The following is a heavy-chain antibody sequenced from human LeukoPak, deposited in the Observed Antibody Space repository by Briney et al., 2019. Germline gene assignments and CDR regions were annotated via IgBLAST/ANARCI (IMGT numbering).Heavy chain of an antibody. J-gene: IGHJ5*02. CDR3: ARDKRGIAAAGRSGWFDP. Sequence: ASVKVSCKASGYTFTGYYMHWVRQAPGQGLEWMGWINPNSGGTNYAQKFQGRVTMTRDTSISTAYTELSRLRSDDTAVYYCARDKRGIAAAGRSGWFDPWGQGTLVTVSS. D-gene: IGHD6-13*01. CDR1: GYTFTGYY. CDR2: INPNSGGT. V-gene: IGHV1-2*02.